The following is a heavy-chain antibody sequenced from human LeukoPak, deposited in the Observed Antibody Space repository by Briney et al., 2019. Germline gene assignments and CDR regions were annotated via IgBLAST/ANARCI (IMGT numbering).Heavy chain of an antibody. CDR1: GYTFNTYD. CDR3: ARGSRRSYYDILTAYYSDY. D-gene: IGHD3-9*01. V-gene: IGHV1-18*01. Sequence: ASVKVSSKASGYTFNTYDISWGRQAPGQGLDWMGWISTYNGNTKYAQKVQGRVTMTTDTSTSTAYMELRSLRSDDTAVYYCARGSRRSYYDILTAYYSDYWGQGTQVTVSS. J-gene: IGHJ4*02. CDR2: ISTYNGNT.